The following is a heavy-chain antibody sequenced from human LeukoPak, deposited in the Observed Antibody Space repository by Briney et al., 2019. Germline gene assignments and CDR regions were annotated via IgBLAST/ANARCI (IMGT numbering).Heavy chain of an antibody. CDR1: GGTFSSYA. D-gene: IGHD3-3*01. J-gene: IGHJ6*03. Sequence: ASVKVSCKASGGTFSSYAISWVRQAPGQGLEWMGGIIPIFGTANYAQKFQGRVTITADKSTSTAYMELSSLRSEDTAVYYCASGVLEWLLKGSYYYYYMDVWGKGTTVTVSS. CDR3: ASGVLEWLLKGSYYYYYMDV. V-gene: IGHV1-69*06. CDR2: IIPIFGTA.